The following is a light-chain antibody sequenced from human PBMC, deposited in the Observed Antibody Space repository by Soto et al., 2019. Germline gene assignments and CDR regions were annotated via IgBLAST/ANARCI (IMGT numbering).Light chain of an antibody. CDR1: QTISSW. J-gene: IGKJ1*01. Sequence: DIQMTLSPSTLSGTVGDRVTITCRASQTISSWLAWYQQKPGKAPKLLIYKASTLKSGVPSRFSGSGSGTEFTLTISCLQPDDFATYNCQLYNSYSEAFGQGGKADVK. CDR3: QLYNSYSEA. V-gene: IGKV1-5*03. CDR2: KAS.